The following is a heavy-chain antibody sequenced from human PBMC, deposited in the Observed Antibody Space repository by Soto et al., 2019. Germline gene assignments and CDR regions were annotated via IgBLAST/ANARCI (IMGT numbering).Heavy chain of an antibody. CDR1: GYSFTSYW. V-gene: IGHV5-10-1*01. J-gene: IGHJ6*02. CDR2: IDPSDSYT. D-gene: IGHD6-19*01. CDR3: ATHSSGWNYYYGMDV. Sequence: XESLKISCRGSGYSFTSYWISWVRQMPGKGLEWMGRIDPSDSYTNYSPSFQGHVTISADKSISTAYLQWSSLKASDTAMYYCATHSSGWNYYYGMDVWGQGTTVTVSS.